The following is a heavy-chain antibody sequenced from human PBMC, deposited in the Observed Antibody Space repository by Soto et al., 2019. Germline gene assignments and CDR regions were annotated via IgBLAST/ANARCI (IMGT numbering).Heavy chain of an antibody. CDR3: ARDTEGSSSPPGY. Sequence: SETLSLTCAVSGYSIRSGYFWGWIRQPPGKGLEWIGSMYHSGITYYNLSLKSRVTISVDTSKNQLSLKLSSVTAADTAVYYCARDTEGSSSPPGYWGQGTLVTVSS. CDR2: MYHSGIT. V-gene: IGHV4-38-2*02. CDR1: GYSIRSGYF. J-gene: IGHJ4*02. D-gene: IGHD6-6*01.